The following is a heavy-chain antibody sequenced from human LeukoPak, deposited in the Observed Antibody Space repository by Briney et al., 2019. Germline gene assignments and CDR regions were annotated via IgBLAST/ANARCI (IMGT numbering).Heavy chain of an antibody. Sequence: SETLCLTCTVSGGSISSYDWRWIRQPPGKGLECIGYIYYSGSTNYNPSLKSRVTISVDTSKNQFSLKLSSVTAADTAVYYCARDRWIFDYWGQGTLVTVSS. J-gene: IGHJ4*02. CDR2: IYYSGST. CDR3: ARDRWIFDY. V-gene: IGHV4-59*01. D-gene: IGHD5-12*01. CDR1: GGSISSYD.